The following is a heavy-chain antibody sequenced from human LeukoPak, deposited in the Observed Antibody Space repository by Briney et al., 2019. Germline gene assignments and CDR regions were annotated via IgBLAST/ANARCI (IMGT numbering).Heavy chain of an antibody. CDR2: IYYSGST. J-gene: IGHJ6*03. CDR1: GGSISSYY. CDR3: ARDSGSDSYYYYMDV. V-gene: IGHV4-59*12. D-gene: IGHD1-26*01. Sequence: SETLSLTCTVSGGSISSYYWNWIRQPPGKGLEWIGYIYYSGSTNYNPSLKSRVTISVDTSKNQFSLQLNSVTPEDTAVYYCARDSGSDSYYYYMDVWGKGTTVTISS.